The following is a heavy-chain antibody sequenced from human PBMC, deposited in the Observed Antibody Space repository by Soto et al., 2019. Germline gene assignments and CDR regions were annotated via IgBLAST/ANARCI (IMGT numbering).Heavy chain of an antibody. CDR1: GGSFSGYY. J-gene: IGHJ4*02. D-gene: IGHD3-16*02. CDR3: ARGPPILRSMITFGGVIVPFDY. Sequence: QVQLQQWGAGLLKPSETLSLTCAVYGGSFSGYYWSWIRQPPGKGLEWIGEINHSGSTNYNPSLKRRVTISVETSNNQFSLKLSSVTAAFTGVYYCARGPPILRSMITFGGVIVPFDYWGQGTLVTVSS. V-gene: IGHV4-34*01. CDR2: INHSGST.